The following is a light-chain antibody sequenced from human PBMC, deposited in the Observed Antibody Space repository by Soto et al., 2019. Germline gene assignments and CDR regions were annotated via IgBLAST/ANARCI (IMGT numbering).Light chain of an antibody. CDR3: SSYVGTNTYV. CDR1: SSDVGGYNY. J-gene: IGLJ1*01. Sequence: QSVLTQPPSASGSPGQSVTISCTGTSSDVGGYNYVSWYQQHPGKAPKLLIYEVSRRPSGVPDRFSGSKSGNTASLTVSGLQAEDEAVYYCSSYVGTNTYVFGTGTKVTVL. V-gene: IGLV2-8*01. CDR2: EVS.